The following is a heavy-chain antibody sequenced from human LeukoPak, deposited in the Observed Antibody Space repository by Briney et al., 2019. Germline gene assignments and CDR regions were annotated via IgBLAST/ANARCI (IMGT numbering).Heavy chain of an antibody. J-gene: IGHJ3*01. CDR2: IISKTEGGTT. Sequence: PGGSLRLSCGASGFTFSNAWMSWVRQAPGKGLEWVGRIISKTEGGTTDYAAPVKGRFTISRDDSKNALYLQINSLKTEDTAVYYCTTDRGPHPRWGQGTMLTVSS. CDR1: GFTFSNAW. CDR3: TTDRGPHPR. V-gene: IGHV3-15*01.